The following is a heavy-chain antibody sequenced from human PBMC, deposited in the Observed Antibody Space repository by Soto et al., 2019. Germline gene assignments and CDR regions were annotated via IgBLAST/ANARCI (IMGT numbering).Heavy chain of an antibody. V-gene: IGHV1-69*12. D-gene: IGHD6-19*01. CDR2: IIPIFGTA. J-gene: IGHJ6*02. CDR3: ARAAIAVAGRYYYGMDV. CDR1: GGTFSSYA. Sequence: QVQLVQSGAEVKKPGSSVKVSCKASGGTFSSYAISWVRQAPGQRLEWMGGIIPIFGTANYAQKLPGRVTITADEPTSTAYMELSSLRSEDTAVYYCARAAIAVAGRYYYGMDVWGQGTTVTVSS.